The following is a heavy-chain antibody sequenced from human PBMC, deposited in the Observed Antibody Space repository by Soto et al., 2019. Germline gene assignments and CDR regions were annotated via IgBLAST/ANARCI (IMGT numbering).Heavy chain of an antibody. D-gene: IGHD1-1*01. Sequence: EVQLSESGGGLVQSGGSLRLSCAASEFTFSSYAMGWVRQAPGKGLEWVSSISGSGGSTYYADSVKGRFTFSRDNSKNTVYLQMNSLRAEDTAVYYCAKDVSGTTGGWFDPWGQGTLVTVSS. CDR2: ISGSGGST. V-gene: IGHV3-23*01. CDR3: AKDVSGTTGGWFDP. CDR1: EFTFSSYA. J-gene: IGHJ5*02.